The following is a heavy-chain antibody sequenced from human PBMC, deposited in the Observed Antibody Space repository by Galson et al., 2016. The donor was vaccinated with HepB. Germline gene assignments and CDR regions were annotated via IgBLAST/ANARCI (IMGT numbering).Heavy chain of an antibody. CDR1: GGSITGSSYY. J-gene: IGHJ6*02. CDR2: IYYSGST. D-gene: IGHD4-17*01. CDR3: ARIGYGDYWAGIMDV. V-gene: IGHV4-39*01. Sequence: TVSGGSITGSSYYWGWIRPPPGKGLELIGSIYYSGSTYYNPSLKSRVTISVDTSKNQFSLKLSSVTAADTAVYYCARIGYGDYWAGIMDVWGQGTTVTVSS.